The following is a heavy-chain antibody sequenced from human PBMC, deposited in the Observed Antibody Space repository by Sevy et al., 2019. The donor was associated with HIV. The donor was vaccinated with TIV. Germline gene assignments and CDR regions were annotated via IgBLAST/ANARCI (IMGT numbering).Heavy chain of an antibody. CDR2: INPSGGST. J-gene: IGHJ6*02. V-gene: IGHV1-46*01. D-gene: IGHD2-2*01. CDR1: GYTFTSYY. CDR3: ARSYCSSTSCYYGMDV. Sequence: ASVKVSCKASGYTFTSYYMHWVRQAPGQGLEWMGIINPSGGSTSYAQRFQGRVTMTRDTSTSTVYMELSSLRSEDTAVYYCARSYCSSTSCYYGMDVWGQGTTVTVSS.